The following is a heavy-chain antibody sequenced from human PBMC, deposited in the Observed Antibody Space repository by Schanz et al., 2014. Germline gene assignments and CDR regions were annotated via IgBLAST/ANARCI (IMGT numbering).Heavy chain of an antibody. J-gene: IGHJ4*02. CDR3: VSQTGSPNY. CDR2: VSRSTPDI. V-gene: IGHV3-48*01. D-gene: IGHD6-13*01. CDR1: EFTFSTDA. Sequence: EVQLLESGGGLVQPGGSLRLSCAASEFTFSTDAMSWVRQAPGKGLEWVSYVSRSTPDIYYADSVKGRFTMSRDNAKNSVFLQMNSLRAEDTAVYFCVSQTGSPNYWGQGTLVTVSS.